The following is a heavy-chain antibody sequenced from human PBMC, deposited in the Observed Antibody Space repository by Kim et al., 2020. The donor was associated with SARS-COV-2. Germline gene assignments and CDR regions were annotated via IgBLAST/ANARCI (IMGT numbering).Heavy chain of an antibody. CDR1: GYSFTNYD. J-gene: IGHJ4*02. CDR2: ITAGNGNT. CDR3: ARVSAAAGAHFDF. Sequence: ASVKVSCKASGYSFTNYDMHWVRQAPGQGLEWMGWITAGNGNTKYSQKLQGRVTITRDTSASTAYMELSSLRSEDTAVYYCARVSAAAGAHFDFWGQGTLITVSS. D-gene: IGHD6-13*01. V-gene: IGHV1-3*01.